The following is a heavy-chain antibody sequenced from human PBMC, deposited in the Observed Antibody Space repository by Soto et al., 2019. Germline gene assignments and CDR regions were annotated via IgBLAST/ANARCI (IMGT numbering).Heavy chain of an antibody. CDR1: GFTFSSYA. V-gene: IGHV3-23*01. CDR3: AKDSFARPLHLGPQNYYGRDV. D-gene: IGHD3-16*01. Sequence: GSLRLSCAASGFTFSSYAMSWVRQAPGKGLEWVSGVSGSGGSTYYADSVKGRFTISRDNSKNTLYLQMNSLRAEDTAVYNCAKDSFARPLHLGPQNYYGRDVWGQGTPVTVSS. CDR2: VSGSGGST. J-gene: IGHJ6*02.